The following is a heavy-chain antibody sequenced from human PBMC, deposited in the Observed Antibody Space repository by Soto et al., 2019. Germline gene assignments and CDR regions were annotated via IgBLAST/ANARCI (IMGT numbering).Heavy chain of an antibody. CDR3: ARVGDSSGYCIDY. Sequence: PSETLSLTCTVSGGSISSGDYYWSWIRQPPGKGLDWIGYIYYSGSTYYNPSLKSRVTISVDTSKNQFSLMLSSVTAADTAVYYCARVGDSSGYCIDYWGQGTLVTVSS. CDR2: IYYSGST. CDR1: GGSISSGDYY. J-gene: IGHJ4*02. V-gene: IGHV4-30-4*01. D-gene: IGHD3-22*01.